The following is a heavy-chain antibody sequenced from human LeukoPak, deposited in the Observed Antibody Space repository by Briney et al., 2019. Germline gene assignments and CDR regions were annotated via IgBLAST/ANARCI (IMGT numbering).Heavy chain of an antibody. CDR3: ARKAYGLDV. V-gene: IGHV3-7*03. CDR2: IKQDGSEK. CDR1: GFTLSSYW. J-gene: IGHJ6*04. Sequence: GGSLRLSCAPSGFTLSSYWMTWVRQAPGKGLEWVANIKQDGSEKYYVDSVKGRFTISRDNGKNPLYLQMNSLRAEDTAVYYCARKAYGLDVWGKGTTVTVSS.